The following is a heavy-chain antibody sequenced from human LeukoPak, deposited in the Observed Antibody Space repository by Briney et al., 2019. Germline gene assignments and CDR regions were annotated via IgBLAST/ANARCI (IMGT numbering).Heavy chain of an antibody. CDR2: ITHGGDS. Sequence: PSETLSLTRSVSGDSFSVYYWSWIRQPPEKGLEWIAYITHGGDSSYNWSLKSRVTISIDTRKKQVSLKVNSVTAADTAVYYCVRQSHGSSVTAWGQGTLVTVSS. CDR3: VRQSHGSSVTA. J-gene: IGHJ5*02. CDR1: GDSFSVYY. V-gene: IGHV4-59*08. D-gene: IGHD6-13*01.